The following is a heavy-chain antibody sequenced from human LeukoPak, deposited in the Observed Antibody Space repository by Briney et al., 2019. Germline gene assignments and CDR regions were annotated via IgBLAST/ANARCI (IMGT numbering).Heavy chain of an antibody. J-gene: IGHJ4*02. Sequence: SETLSLTCTVSGGSISSSSYYWGWIRQPPGKGLEWIGSIYYSGSTYYNPSLKSRVTISVDTSKNQFSLKLSSVTAADTAVYYCASRWVMVRGVISGYDYWGQGTLVTVSP. D-gene: IGHD3-10*01. CDR2: IYYSGST. CDR1: GGSISSSSYY. CDR3: ASRWVMVRGVISGYDY. V-gene: IGHV4-39*07.